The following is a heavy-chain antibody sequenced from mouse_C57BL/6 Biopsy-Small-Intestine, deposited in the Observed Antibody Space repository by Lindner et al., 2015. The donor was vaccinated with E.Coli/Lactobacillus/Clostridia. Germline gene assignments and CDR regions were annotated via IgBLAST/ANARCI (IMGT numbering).Heavy chain of an antibody. CDR3: ARDLTSRDGPNSFDV. CDR1: GYSFSDYY. J-gene: IGHJ1*01. D-gene: IGHD2-3*01. V-gene: IGHV1-84*02. Sequence: SVKVSCKASGYSFSDYYTQWVRQAPGQGLEWMGWISPTSSGSIRYAEKFQGRVTMTRDTSVSTIYMELSGLTSDDTAVYYCARDLTSRDGPNSFDVWGQGTKVTVSS. CDR2: ISPTSSGS.